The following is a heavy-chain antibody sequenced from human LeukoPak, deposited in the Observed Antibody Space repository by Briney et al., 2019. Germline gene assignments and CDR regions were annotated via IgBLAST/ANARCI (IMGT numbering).Heavy chain of an antibody. J-gene: IGHJ2*01. V-gene: IGHV3-21*01. CDR3: ARVSESEWSFDL. Sequence: PGGSLRLSCAASGFTFSSYSMNWVRQAPGKGLEWVSSISRSSSYTYYADSLKGRFTISRDNAKNSLYLQMNSLRAEDTAVYYCARVSESEWSFDLWGRGTLVTVSS. CDR2: ISRSSSYT. D-gene: IGHD1-14*01. CDR1: GFTFSSYS.